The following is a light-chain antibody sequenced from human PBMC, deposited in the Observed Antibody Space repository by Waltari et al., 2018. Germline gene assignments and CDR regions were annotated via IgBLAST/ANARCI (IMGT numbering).Light chain of an antibody. J-gene: IGLJ2*01. CDR2: QDT. CDR1: KLGHKY. Sequence: SYELTQPPSVSVSPGQTTSITCSGDKLGHKYASWYQQRPGQSPVLVIYQDTKRPSGIPERFSGSNYGNTATLTISGTQAMDEAEYYCQAWDGSTDVIFGGGTKLTVL. CDR3: QAWDGSTDVI. V-gene: IGLV3-1*01.